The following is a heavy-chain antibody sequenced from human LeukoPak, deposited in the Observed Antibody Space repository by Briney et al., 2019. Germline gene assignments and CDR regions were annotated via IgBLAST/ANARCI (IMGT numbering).Heavy chain of an antibody. V-gene: IGHV3-33*08. CDR3: ASTISDQLGTFDY. Sequence: PGGSLRLSCEASGITFSDAWMSWVRQAPGKGLEWVAVIWYDGSNKYYADSVKGRFTISRDNSKNTLYLQMNSLRAEDTAVYYCASTISDQLGTFDYWGQGTLVTVSS. D-gene: IGHD1-1*01. CDR1: GITFSDAW. CDR2: IWYDGSNK. J-gene: IGHJ4*02.